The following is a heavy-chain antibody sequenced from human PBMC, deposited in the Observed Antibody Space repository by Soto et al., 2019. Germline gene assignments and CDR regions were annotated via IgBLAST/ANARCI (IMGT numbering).Heavy chain of an antibody. J-gene: IGHJ4*02. V-gene: IGHV3-23*01. CDR1: GFTFSSYA. D-gene: IGHD1-26*01. CDR2: ISGSGGST. Sequence: GGSLRLSCAASGFTFSSYAMSWVRQAPGKGLEWVSAISGSGGSTYYADSVKGRFTISRDNSKNTLYLQMNSLRAEDTAVYYCAKDPRDSGSYSNFDYWGQGTLVTVSS. CDR3: AKDPRDSGSYSNFDY.